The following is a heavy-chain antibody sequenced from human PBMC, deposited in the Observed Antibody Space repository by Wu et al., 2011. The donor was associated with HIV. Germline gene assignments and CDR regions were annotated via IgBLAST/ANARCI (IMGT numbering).Heavy chain of an antibody. CDR1: GYIFTSYG. Sequence: QVQLVQSGAEVRKPGASVKVSCKASGYIFTSYGITWVRQAPGQGLEWMGWINPNSGGTNYAQKFQGRVAMTRDTSISTAYMQLSRLRSDDTAVYYCARDLWLGLGDAFDIWGQGDNGHRLF. V-gene: IGHV1-2*02. CDR2: INPNSGGT. CDR3: ARDLWLGLGDAFDI. J-gene: IGHJ3*02. D-gene: IGHD5-18*01.